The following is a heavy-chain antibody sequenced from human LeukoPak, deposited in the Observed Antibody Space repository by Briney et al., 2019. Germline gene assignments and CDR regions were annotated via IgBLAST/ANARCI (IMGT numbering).Heavy chain of an antibody. CDR2: IDYSGSS. D-gene: IGHD4-17*01. V-gene: IGHV4-59*02. CDR1: GGSVSGSF. J-gene: IGHJ4*02. CDR3: ARQDYGDYPPGY. Sequence: SETLSLTCTVSGGSVSGSFWNWIRRPPRKGLEWIGYIDYSGSSNYNPSLQSRVTISVDTPKNQVSLKLSSVTAADTAVYYCARQDYGDYPPGYWGQGTLVTVSS.